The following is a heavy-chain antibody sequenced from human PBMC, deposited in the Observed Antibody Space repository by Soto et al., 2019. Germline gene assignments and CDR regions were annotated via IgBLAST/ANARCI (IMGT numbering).Heavy chain of an antibody. CDR3: ARRVSGYDFWSGYGMDV. V-gene: IGHV5-10-1*01. CDR1: GYSFTIYW. J-gene: IGHJ6*02. Sequence: GESLKISCKGSGYSFTIYWISWVRQMPGKGLEWMGRIDPSDSYTNYSPSFQGHVTISADKSISTAYLQWSSLKASDTAMYYCARRVSGYDFWSGYGMDVWGQGTTVTVSS. D-gene: IGHD3-3*01. CDR2: IDPSDSYT.